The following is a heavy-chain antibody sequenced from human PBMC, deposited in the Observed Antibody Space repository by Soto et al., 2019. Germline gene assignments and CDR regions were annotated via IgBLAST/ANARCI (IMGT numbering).Heavy chain of an antibody. J-gene: IGHJ5*02. V-gene: IGHV3-74*01. D-gene: IGHD6-6*01. CDR2: INSDGSST. CDR1: GFTFSSYW. Sequence: GGSLRLSCAASGFTFSSYWMHWVRQAPGKGLVWVSRINSDGSSTSYADSVKGRFTISRDNAKNTLYLQMNSLRAEDTAVYYCARPKIAALNWFDPWGQGTLVTVSS. CDR3: ARPKIAALNWFDP.